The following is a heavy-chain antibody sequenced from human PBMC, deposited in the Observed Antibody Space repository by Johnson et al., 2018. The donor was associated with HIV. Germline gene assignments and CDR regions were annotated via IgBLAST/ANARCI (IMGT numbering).Heavy chain of an antibody. CDR3: ARVLIVVVVAAEIDAFDI. J-gene: IGHJ3*02. CDR2: INWNGGST. V-gene: IGHV3-20*04. D-gene: IGHD2-15*01. Sequence: VQLVESGGGLVKPGGSLRLSCAASGFTFDDYGMSWVRQAPGKGLEWVSGINWNGGSTGYADSVKGRFTISRDNAKNSLYLQMNSLRAEDTALYYCARVLIVVVVAAEIDAFDIWGQGTMVTVSS. CDR1: GFTFDDYG.